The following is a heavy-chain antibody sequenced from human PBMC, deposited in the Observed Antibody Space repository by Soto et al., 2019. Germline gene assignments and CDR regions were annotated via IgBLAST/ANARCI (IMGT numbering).Heavy chain of an antibody. Sequence: PGGSLRLSCAASGFTFSSYWMHWVRQAPGKGLVWVSRINSDGSSTNYADSVKGRFTISRDNAKSTLYLQMNSLRAEDTAIYYCAREPRYGSSATCYGYFDDWGQGALVPVAS. J-gene: IGHJ4*02. CDR3: AREPRYGSSATCYGYFDD. CDR1: GFTFSSYW. D-gene: IGHD2-2*01. V-gene: IGHV3-74*01. CDR2: INSDGSST.